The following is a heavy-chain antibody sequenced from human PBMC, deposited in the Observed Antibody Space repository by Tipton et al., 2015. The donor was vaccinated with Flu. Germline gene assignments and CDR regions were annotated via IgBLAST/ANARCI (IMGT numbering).Heavy chain of an antibody. CDR3: ARSTYYYGSGTSDY. CDR2: VYYSGST. J-gene: IGHJ4*02. V-gene: IGHV4-39*01. D-gene: IGHD3-10*01. Sequence: LRLSCTVSGGSISSSNHYWGWIRQPPGKGLEWIGSVYYSGSTYYNPSLKSRVILSLDATKNQFSLKLTSVTAADTAVYFCARSTYYYGSGTSDYWGQGTLVTVSS. CDR1: GGSISSSNHY.